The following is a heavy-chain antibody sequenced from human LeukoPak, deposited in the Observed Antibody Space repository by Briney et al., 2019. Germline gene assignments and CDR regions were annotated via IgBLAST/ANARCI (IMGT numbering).Heavy chain of an antibody. CDR1: GFTFSYYG. D-gene: IGHD3-10*01. Sequence: GGSLRLSCAASGFTFSYYGMHWVRQAPGKGLEWVAVISYDGSNKYYADSVKGRFTISRDNSKNTLYLQMNSLRAEDTAVYYCAKDPLGVYGSGSYPYYYYGMDVWGQGTTVTVSS. J-gene: IGHJ6*02. CDR2: ISYDGSNK. CDR3: AKDPLGVYGSGSYPYYYYGMDV. V-gene: IGHV3-30*18.